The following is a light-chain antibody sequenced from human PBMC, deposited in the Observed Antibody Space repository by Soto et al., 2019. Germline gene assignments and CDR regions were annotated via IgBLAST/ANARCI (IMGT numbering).Light chain of an antibody. CDR1: ESVSSN. CDR3: QQHNNLYS. J-gene: IGKJ2*03. CDR2: GAS. V-gene: IGKV3-15*01. Sequence: EIVMTQSPATLSVSPGERATLSCRASESVSSNLAWYQHKPGQAPRLLIYGASTRATGIPARFSGSGSGTEFTLTISSLQSEDFAVYYCQQHNNLYSFGQGTKLEIK.